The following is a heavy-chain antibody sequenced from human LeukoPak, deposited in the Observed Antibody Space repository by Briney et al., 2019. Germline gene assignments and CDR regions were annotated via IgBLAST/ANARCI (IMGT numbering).Heavy chain of an antibody. Sequence: PSETLSLTCTVSDGSISSYYWSWIRQPPGKGLEWIGYVYYSGSTNYNPSLKSRVTISVDTSKNQFSLKLSSVTAADTALYYCARGSATGGYNWFDPWGQGTLVTVSS. V-gene: IGHV4-59*01. CDR1: DGSISSYY. CDR3: ARGSATGGYNWFDP. D-gene: IGHD3-16*01. J-gene: IGHJ5*02. CDR2: VYYSGST.